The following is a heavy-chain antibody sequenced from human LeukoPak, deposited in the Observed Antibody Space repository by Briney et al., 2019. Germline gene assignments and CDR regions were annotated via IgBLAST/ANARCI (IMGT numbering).Heavy chain of an antibody. CDR1: GFTFSSYS. CDR3: ARNGVVVVPAATSGYYFDY. J-gene: IGHJ4*02. Sequence: GGSLRLSCAASGFTFSSYSMNWVRQAPGKGLEWVSSISSSSSYIYYADSVKGRFTISRDNAKNSLYLQMNSLRAEDTAVYYCARNGVVVVPAATSGYYFDYWGQGTLVTVSS. V-gene: IGHV3-21*01. CDR2: ISSSSSYI. D-gene: IGHD2-2*01.